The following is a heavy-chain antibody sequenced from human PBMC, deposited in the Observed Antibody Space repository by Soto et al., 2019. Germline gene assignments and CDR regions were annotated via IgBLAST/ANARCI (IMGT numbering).Heavy chain of an antibody. D-gene: IGHD5-18*01. CDR3: ARGLAAMVTYAFDI. Sequence: GASVKVSCKASGYTFTSYDINWVRQATGQGLEWMGWMNPNSGNTGYAQKFQGRVTMTRNTSISTAYMELSSLRSEDTAVYYCARGLAAMVTYAFDIWGQGTMVTVSS. CDR2: MNPNSGNT. V-gene: IGHV1-8*01. J-gene: IGHJ3*02. CDR1: GYTFTSYD.